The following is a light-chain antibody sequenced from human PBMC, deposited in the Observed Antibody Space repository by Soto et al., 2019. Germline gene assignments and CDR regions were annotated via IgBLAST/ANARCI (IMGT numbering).Light chain of an antibody. V-gene: IGKV1-5*03. CDR2: KAS. Sequence: DIQMTQSPSTLSASVGDRVTITCRASQSISSWLAWYQQKPGKAPNLLIYKASSLESGVPSRSRGSGSGTEFTLTISSLQPHDFATYYCQQYNSYSWTFGQGTKVEIK. CDR3: QQYNSYSWT. J-gene: IGKJ1*01. CDR1: QSISSW.